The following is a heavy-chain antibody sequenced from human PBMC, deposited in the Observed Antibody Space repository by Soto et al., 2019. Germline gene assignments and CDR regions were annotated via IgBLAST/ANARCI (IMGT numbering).Heavy chain of an antibody. V-gene: IGHV3-73*01. J-gene: IGHJ4*02. CDR2: IRDTANSYAT. CDR1: GFTFSGSA. D-gene: IGHD6-19*01. Sequence: PGGSLRLSCAASGFTFSGSALHWVRQAAGKGLEWIGRIRDTANSYATAYAASVKCRFTISRDYSKNTAYLQMNSLKTEDTAVYYCTRQGSERGWSLDYWGQGTLVTV. CDR3: TRQGSERGWSLDY.